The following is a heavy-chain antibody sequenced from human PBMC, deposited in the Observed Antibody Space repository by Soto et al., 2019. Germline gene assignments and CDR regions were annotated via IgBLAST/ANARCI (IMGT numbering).Heavy chain of an antibody. Sequence: SETLSLTCTVSGGSVSGGSYYWSWIRQPPGKGLEWIGYIYYSGSTNYNPSLKSRVTISVDTSKNQFSLKLSSVTAADTAVYYCARDGYDSSGYYYALDYWGQGTLVTVSS. V-gene: IGHV4-61*01. CDR1: GGSVSGGSYY. D-gene: IGHD3-22*01. CDR3: ARDGYDSSGYYYALDY. CDR2: IYYSGST. J-gene: IGHJ4*02.